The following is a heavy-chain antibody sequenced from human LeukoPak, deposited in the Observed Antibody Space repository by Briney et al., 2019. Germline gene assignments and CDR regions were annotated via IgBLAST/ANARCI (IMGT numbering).Heavy chain of an antibody. J-gene: IGHJ6*03. CDR1: GVTFGTYA. V-gene: IGHV1-69*06. CDR3: ARSNGPVLVSPGAPIHYYYFYMDV. CDR2: IIAIFTTA. D-gene: IGHD3-3*02. Sequence: KVSCKAPGVTFGTYAISWVRQAPGQGLEWMGGIIAIFTTANYAQKFQGRVTITADKSTSTAYMELSSLRSEDTAVYYCARSNGPVLVSPGAPIHYYYFYMDVWGKGTTVTVSS.